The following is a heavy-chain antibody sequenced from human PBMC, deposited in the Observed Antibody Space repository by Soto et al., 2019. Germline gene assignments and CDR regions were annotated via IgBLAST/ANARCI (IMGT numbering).Heavy chain of an antibody. J-gene: IGHJ5*02. Sequence: QVQLVQSGPEVKKPGASVKVSCKASGYTFTSYGISWVRQAPGQGLEWMGWISAYNGNTNYAQKLQGRVTMTTDTSTSTANMELRSLRSDDTAVYYCARDGRGAARGFTAVDWFDPWVQGTLVTVSS. D-gene: IGHD5-18*01. CDR1: GYTFTSYG. V-gene: IGHV1-18*01. CDR3: ARDGRGAARGFTAVDWFDP. CDR2: ISAYNGNT.